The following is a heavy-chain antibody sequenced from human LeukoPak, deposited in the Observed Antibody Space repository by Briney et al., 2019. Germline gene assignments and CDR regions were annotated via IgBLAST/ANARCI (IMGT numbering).Heavy chain of an antibody. V-gene: IGHV3-30*12. D-gene: IGHD1-26*01. J-gene: IGHJ3*02. CDR1: GFSFSTYG. CDR3: ARDLRDPSSPNDAFDI. CDR2: ISNDGSET. Sequence: PGGSLRLSCEASGFSFSTYGMHWVRQAPGKGLDWVSYISNDGSETNHADSVKGRFTISRDNSKNTLYLQMNSLRAEDTAVYYCARDLRDPSSPNDAFDIWGQGTMVTVSS.